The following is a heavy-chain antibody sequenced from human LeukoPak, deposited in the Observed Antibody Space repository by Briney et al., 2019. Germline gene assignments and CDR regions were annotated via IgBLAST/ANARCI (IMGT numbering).Heavy chain of an antibody. CDR3: TRDPHNSGPGRYFDL. D-gene: IGHD4-23*01. J-gene: IGHJ2*01. CDR2: FYSGGTV. Sequence: GGSLRLSCAASGFNVKTNYMSWVRQSPGKGPEWVSVFYSGGTVRYADSVRYRFTISRDISKNMVNLQMNSLRVEATAVYYCTRDPHNSGPGRYFDLWGRGTLVTVSS. CDR1: GFNVKTNY. V-gene: IGHV3-66*01.